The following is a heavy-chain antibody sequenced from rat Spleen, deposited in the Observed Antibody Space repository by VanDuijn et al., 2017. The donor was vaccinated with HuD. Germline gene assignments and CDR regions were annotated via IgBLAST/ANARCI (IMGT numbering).Heavy chain of an antibody. V-gene: IGHV2S1*01. CDR2: IQNGGST. CDR1: GFSLTSYG. CDR3: ARHLREASGVMDV. Sequence: QVQLKESGPGLVQPSQTLFLTCTVSGFSLTSYGVSWVRQPPGKGLEWMGRIQNGGSTDYNSALKSRLSISRDTSKSQVFLKMNSLQPEDTGTYYCARHLREASGVMDVWGQGASVTVSS. J-gene: IGHJ4*01. D-gene: IGHD4-3*01.